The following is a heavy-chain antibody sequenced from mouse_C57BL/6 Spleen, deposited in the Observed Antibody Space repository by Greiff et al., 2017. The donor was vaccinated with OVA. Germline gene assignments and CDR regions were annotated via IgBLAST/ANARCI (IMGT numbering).Heavy chain of an antibody. Sequence: QVQLQQPGAELVRPGSSVKLSCKASGYTFTSYWMDWVKQRPGQGLEWIGNIYPSDSETHYNQKFKDKATLTVDKSSSTAYMQLSSLTSEDYAVYYCARLASPFDYWGQGTTLTVSS. CDR1: GYTFTSYW. CDR2: IYPSDSET. V-gene: IGHV1-61*01. CDR3: ARLASPFDY. J-gene: IGHJ2*01.